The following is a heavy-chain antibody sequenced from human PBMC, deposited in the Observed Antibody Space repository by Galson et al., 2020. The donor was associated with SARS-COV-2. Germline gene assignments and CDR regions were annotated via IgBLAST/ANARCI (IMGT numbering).Heavy chain of an antibody. Sequence: GESLKISCAASGFTFSSYSMNWVRQAPGKGLEWVSSISSRSSYIYYADSVKGRFTISRDNAKNSLYLQMNSLRAEDTAVYYCARDSNYEYVWGSYIRWFDPWGQGTLVTVSS. D-gene: IGHD3-16*01. V-gene: IGHV3-21*01. CDR2: ISSRSSYI. J-gene: IGHJ5*02. CDR1: GFTFSSYS. CDR3: ARDSNYEYVWGSYIRWFDP.